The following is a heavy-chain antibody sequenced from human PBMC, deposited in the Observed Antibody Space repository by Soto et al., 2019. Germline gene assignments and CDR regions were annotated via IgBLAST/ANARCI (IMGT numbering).Heavy chain of an antibody. V-gene: IGHV3-23*01. J-gene: IGHJ5*02. D-gene: IGHD5-18*01. CDR1: GFTFSSYA. CDR2: ISGSGGST. CDR3: ARDSSTAMAYNWFDP. Sequence: GGSLRLSCAASGFTFSSYAMSWVRQAPGKGLEWVSAISGSGGSTYYADSVKGRFTISRDNSKNTLYLQMNSLRAEDTAVYYCARDSSTAMAYNWFDPWGQGTLVTVSS.